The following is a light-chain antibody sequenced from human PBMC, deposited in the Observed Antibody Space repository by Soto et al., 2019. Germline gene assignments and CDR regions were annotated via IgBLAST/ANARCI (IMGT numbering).Light chain of an antibody. Sequence: QSVLTQPPSVSAAPGQKVTISCSGSSSNIGNNYVSWYQQLPGTAPKLFIYDNNKRPSGIPDRFSGSKSGTSGTLDITGLQTGDEADYYCATWDYSLTGEVFGGGTKLTVL. V-gene: IGLV1-51*01. CDR2: DNN. CDR1: SSNIGNNY. CDR3: ATWDYSLTGEV. J-gene: IGLJ2*01.